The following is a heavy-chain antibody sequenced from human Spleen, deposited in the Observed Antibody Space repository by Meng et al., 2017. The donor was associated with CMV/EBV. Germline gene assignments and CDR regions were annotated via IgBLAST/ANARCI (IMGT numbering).Heavy chain of an antibody. CDR3: ARVGLDYYFDY. V-gene: IGHV1-18*01. CDR1: GYTYD. J-gene: IGHJ4*02. D-gene: IGHD3/OR15-3a*01. Sequence: SVKVSCKASGYTYDITWVRQAPGRGLEWMGWISAYNGITNYAQKVQGRVTMTTDTSTSTAYMELRSLRSDDTAVYYCARVGLDYYFDYWGQGTLVTVSS. CDR2: ISAYNGIT.